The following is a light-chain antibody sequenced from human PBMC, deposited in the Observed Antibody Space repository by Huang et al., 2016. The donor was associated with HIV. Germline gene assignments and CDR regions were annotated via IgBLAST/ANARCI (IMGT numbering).Light chain of an antibody. CDR2: AAS. Sequence: DIQMTQSPSSLSASVGDRVTISCRASQDISNSVAWCQQKSGKAPRLLLYAASRLPSGLPSRFSGSGSGTDYTLTISSLQPEDFATYYCQQYYTIRTFGQGTKVEIK. J-gene: IGKJ1*01. CDR1: QDISNS. CDR3: QQYYTIRT. V-gene: IGKV1-NL1*01.